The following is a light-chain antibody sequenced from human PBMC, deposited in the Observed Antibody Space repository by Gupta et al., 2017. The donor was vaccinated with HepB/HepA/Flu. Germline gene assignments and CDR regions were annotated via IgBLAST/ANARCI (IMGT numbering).Light chain of an antibody. CDR1: QTIGNF. CDR3: QQRISCPGT. J-gene: IGKJ1*01. CDR2: DVF. V-gene: IGKV3-11*01. Sequence: EVVLTQSPVTLSLSPGESATLSCRASQTIGNFLAWYQQRPGQAPRLLIYDVFNMATGIPARFSGSASGTDFTLTISSLEPEDFAVYYCQQRISCPGTFGQGTKLEIK.